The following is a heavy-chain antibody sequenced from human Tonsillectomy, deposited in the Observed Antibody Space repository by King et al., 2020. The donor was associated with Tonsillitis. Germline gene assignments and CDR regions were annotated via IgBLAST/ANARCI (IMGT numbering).Heavy chain of an antibody. Sequence: VQLVESGGGVVQPGRSLRLSCAASGFTFSSYGMHWVRQAPGKGLEWVAVISYDGSNKYYADSVKGRFTISRDNSKNTLYLQMNSLRAEDTAVYYCAKSGLGQWLVLFWGQGTLVTVSS. J-gene: IGHJ4*02. CDR3: AKSGLGQWLVLF. V-gene: IGHV3-30*18. D-gene: IGHD6-19*01. CDR2: ISYDGSNK. CDR1: GFTFSSYG.